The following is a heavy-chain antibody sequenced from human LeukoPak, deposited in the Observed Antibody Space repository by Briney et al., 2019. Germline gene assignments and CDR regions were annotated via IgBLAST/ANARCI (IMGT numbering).Heavy chain of an antibody. CDR2: ISNGGGHI. CDR1: GVTFDDYY. V-gene: IGHV3-11*01. J-gene: IGHJ4*02. D-gene: IGHD3-16*02. Sequence: GGSLRLSCAASGVTFDDYYMSWIRQAPGEGQDWVSYISNGGGHISYADSVKGRFTISRDNTKNSLYLHMDSLRADDTAVYYCARGFSSYPAEWGQGTLVTISS. CDR3: ARGFSSYPAE.